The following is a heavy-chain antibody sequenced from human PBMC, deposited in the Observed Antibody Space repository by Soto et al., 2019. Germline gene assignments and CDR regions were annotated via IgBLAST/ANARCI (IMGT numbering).Heavy chain of an antibody. CDR3: ARIGYGGNSGAFDI. V-gene: IGHV2-70*01. CDR1: GFSLSTSGMC. J-gene: IGHJ3*02. D-gene: IGHD2-21*02. CDR2: IDLDDDK. Sequence: SDPMLVNPTQTLTLTFTFCGFSLSTSGMCVSWIRQPPAKALEWLALIDLDDDKYYSTSLKTRLTISKDTSKNQVVLTMTNMDPVDTATYYCARIGYGGNSGAFDIWGQGTMVTVS.